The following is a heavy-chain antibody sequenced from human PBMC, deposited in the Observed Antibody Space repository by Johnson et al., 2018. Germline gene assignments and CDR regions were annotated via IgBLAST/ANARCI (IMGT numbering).Heavy chain of an antibody. CDR2: ISYGGSDT. J-gene: IGHJ6*03. CDR1: GFTFSSYG. Sequence: QVQLVESGGGVVQSGRSLRLSCAASGFTFSSYGMHWVRQAPGKGLEWLAVISYGGSDTYYADSVKGRFTISRDNSKNTLYLEMNSLRGEDTAVYYCAKVLGRVVGGPNYYYDYMDGWGRGTTVTVSS. D-gene: IGHD1-26*01. V-gene: IGHV3-30*18. CDR3: AKVLGRVVGGPNYYYDYMDG.